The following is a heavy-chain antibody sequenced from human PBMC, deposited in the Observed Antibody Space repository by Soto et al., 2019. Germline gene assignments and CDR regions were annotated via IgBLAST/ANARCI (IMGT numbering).Heavy chain of an antibody. D-gene: IGHD3-9*01. J-gene: IGHJ6*03. CDR2: IWYDGSNK. Sequence: GGSLRLSCAASGFTFSSYGMHWVRQAPGKGLEWVAVIWYDGSNKYYADSVKGRFTISRDNSKNTLYLQMNSLRAEDTAVYYCARAPPAYDILTGYYRYYYYYMDVWGKGTTVTVSS. CDR3: ARAPPAYDILTGYYRYYYYYMDV. CDR1: GFTFSSYG. V-gene: IGHV3-33*01.